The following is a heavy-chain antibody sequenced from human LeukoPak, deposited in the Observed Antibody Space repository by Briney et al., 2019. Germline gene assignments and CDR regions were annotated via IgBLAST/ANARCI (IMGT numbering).Heavy chain of an antibody. D-gene: IGHD6-13*01. Sequence: ASVKVSCKASGYTFTSYDINWVRHATGQGLEWMGGMNPNSGNTGYAQKVQGRVTMTRNTSISTAYMELSSLRSEDTAVYYCARGGSSCFDYWGQGTLVTVSS. CDR2: MNPNSGNT. CDR1: GYTFTSYD. CDR3: ARGGSSCFDY. V-gene: IGHV1-8*01. J-gene: IGHJ4*02.